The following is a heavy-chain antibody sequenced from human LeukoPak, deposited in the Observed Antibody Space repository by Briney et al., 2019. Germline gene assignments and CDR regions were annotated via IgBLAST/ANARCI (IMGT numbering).Heavy chain of an antibody. CDR2: IIPILGLA. Sequence: SVKVSCKASGVTLSSYTISWVRQAPGQGLEWMGRIIPILGLAHFSQKLQSRVTITADKSTSTAYMELSSLRSEDTAVYYCAGGGSSGYPQDYWGQGTLVTVSS. CDR3: AGGGSSGYPQDY. V-gene: IGHV1-69*02. J-gene: IGHJ4*02. CDR1: GVTLSSYT. D-gene: IGHD3-22*01.